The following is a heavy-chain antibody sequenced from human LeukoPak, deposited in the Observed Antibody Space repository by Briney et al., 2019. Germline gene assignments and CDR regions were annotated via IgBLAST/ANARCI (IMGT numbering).Heavy chain of an antibody. CDR3: ARMATVTPYFDY. Sequence: PSETLSLTCSVSGDSVSNSRVYWSWIRQPPGKGLEWIGYIYYSGSTNYNPSLKSRVTISVDTSKNQLSLKLSSVTAADTAVYYCARMATVTPYFDYWGQGTLVTVSS. CDR2: IYYSGST. CDR1: GDSVSNSRVY. D-gene: IGHD4-17*01. J-gene: IGHJ4*02. V-gene: IGHV4-61*01.